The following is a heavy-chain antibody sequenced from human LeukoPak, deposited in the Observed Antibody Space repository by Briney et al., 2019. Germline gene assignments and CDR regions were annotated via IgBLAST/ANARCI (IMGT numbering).Heavy chain of an antibody. CDR1: GFTFSGYG. J-gene: IGHJ4*02. Sequence: GGFLRLSCAASGFTFSGYGMHWVRQAPGKGLEWVAFIRLDGSDEYYGDSVKGRFTISRNNSKNTLYLQMNSLRPEDTAVYYCARDHSQNFDYWGQGTLVTVSS. CDR2: IRLDGSDE. CDR3: ARDHSQNFDY. V-gene: IGHV3-30*02. D-gene: IGHD5-18*01.